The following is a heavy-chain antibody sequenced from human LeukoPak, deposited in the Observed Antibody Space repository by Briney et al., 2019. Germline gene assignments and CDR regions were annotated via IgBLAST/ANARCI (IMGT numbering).Heavy chain of an antibody. D-gene: IGHD2/OR15-2a*01. CDR3: ARAARADCTSPTCHSWLAP. CDR1: GFTLSNSW. J-gene: IGHJ5*02. CDR2: INSDGSTT. Sequence: GGSLRLSCAASGFTLSNSWIHWVRQAPGKGLVWVSRINSDGSTTTYADSVRGRFTISRDNAKNTLYLQMNSLRAEDTAVYYCARAARADCTSPTCHSWLAPWGQGTQVTVSS. V-gene: IGHV3-74*01.